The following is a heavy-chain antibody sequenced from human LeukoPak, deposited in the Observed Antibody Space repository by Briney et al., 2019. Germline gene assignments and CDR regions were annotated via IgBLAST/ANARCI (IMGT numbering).Heavy chain of an antibody. Sequence: SETLSLTCTVSGGFVSNRSYYWGWIRQPPGKGLEWIGSIYYSGNTYYNPFLKSRVTISVDTSKNQFSLKLSSVTAADTAVYHCAREVGTERWFDPWGQGTRVTVSS. D-gene: IGHD5-18*01. V-gene: IGHV4-39*02. CDR1: GGFVSNRSYY. J-gene: IGHJ5*02. CDR3: AREVGTERWFDP. CDR2: IYYSGNT.